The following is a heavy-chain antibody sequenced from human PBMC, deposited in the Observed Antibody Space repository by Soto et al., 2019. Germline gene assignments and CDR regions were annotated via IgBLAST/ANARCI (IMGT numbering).Heavy chain of an antibody. CDR2: ISSSSSTI. J-gene: IGHJ5*02. CDR3: VKEGLYYDILTGQNWFDP. V-gene: IGHV3-48*01. Sequence: GGSLRLSCAASGFTFSSYSMNWVRQAPGKGLEWVSYISSSSSTIYYADSVKGRFTISRDNSKNTLYLQMSSLRAEDTAVYYFVKEGLYYDILTGQNWFDPWGQGTLVTVSS. D-gene: IGHD3-9*01. CDR1: GFTFSSYS.